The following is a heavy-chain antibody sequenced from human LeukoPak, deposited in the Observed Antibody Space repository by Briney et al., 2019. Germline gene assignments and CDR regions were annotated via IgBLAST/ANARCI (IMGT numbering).Heavy chain of an antibody. CDR2: INHSGST. J-gene: IGHJ6*02. Sequence: PSETLSLTCAVYGGSFSGYYWSWIRQPPGKGLEWIGEINHSGSTNYNPSLKSRVTISVDTSKNQFSLKLSSVTAADTAVYYCASSGSGLGEFYYYYGMDVWGQGTTVTVSS. CDR1: GGSFSGYY. CDR3: ASSGSGLGEFYYYYGMDV. D-gene: IGHD3-10*01. V-gene: IGHV4-34*01.